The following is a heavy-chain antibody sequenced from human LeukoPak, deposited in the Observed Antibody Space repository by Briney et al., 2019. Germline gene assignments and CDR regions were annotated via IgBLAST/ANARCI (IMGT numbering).Heavy chain of an antibody. CDR2: IYPGDSDT. CDR1: GYSFTIYW. Sequence: GESLMIPCKGSGYSFTIYWIAWLRQMPGKGLECMGSIYPGDSDTRYSPSFEGQVTISADNPFTTAYLQWSGLKASDTALYYCARRADGYRKRFDYWGQGTLVTVSS. CDR3: ARRADGYRKRFDY. J-gene: IGHJ4*02. V-gene: IGHV5-51*01. D-gene: IGHD5-24*01.